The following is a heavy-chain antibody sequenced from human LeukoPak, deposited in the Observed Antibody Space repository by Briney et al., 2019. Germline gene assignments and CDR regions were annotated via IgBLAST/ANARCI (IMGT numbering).Heavy chain of an antibody. J-gene: IGHJ4*02. CDR1: GFSFSSYG. D-gene: IGHD6-19*01. CDR3: AKDPNSSGWYEGVFDY. V-gene: IGHV3-30*02. CDR2: IRFDGSEK. Sequence: GGSLRLSCVASGFSFSSYGMHWVRRAPGKGLEWMTFIRFDGSEKYYADSVKGRFTISRDYSKNTLFLQMSSLRPEDTAVYYCAKDPNSSGWYEGVFDYWGQGTLVTVSS.